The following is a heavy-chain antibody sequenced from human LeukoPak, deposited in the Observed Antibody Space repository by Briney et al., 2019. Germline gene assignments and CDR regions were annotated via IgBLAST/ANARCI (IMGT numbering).Heavy chain of an antibody. Sequence: SETLSHLCTVSGGPISSGSYYWSWIRQPAGKGLEWIGRIYTSGSTNYNPSLKSLVPISVDTSKNQFSLKLSSVTAADTAVYYCARGSTYYYANTIEKWGEGSLVSVSS. CDR1: GGPISSGSYY. CDR2: IYTSGST. V-gene: IGHV4-61*02. CDR3: ARGSTYYYANTIEK. J-gene: IGHJ4*02. D-gene: IGHD3-10*01.